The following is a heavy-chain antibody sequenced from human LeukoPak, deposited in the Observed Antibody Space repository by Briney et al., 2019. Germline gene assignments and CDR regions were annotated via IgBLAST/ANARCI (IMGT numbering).Heavy chain of an antibody. V-gene: IGHV4-4*07. Sequence: PPETLSLTCTVPGGSINSYYWSWIRQPAGKGLEWIGRIYTSGSSNYNPSLKSRVTMSVDTSKNQFSLRLTSVTAADTAVYYCARAAYGDYRYYYFYLDVWGKGTTVTVSS. CDR1: GGSINSYY. D-gene: IGHD4-17*01. CDR3: ARAAYGDYRYYYFYLDV. CDR2: IYTSGSS. J-gene: IGHJ6*03.